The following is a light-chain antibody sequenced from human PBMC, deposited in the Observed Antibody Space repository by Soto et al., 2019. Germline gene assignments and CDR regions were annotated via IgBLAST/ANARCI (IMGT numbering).Light chain of an antibody. V-gene: IGKV1-5*03. CDR1: QSIGRW. Sequence: IHITPSPSTLSAYVGDRVTITCRASQSIGRWLAWYQQKPGKAPKLLIYKASTLESGVPSRFSGSGSGTDFTLTISSLQPDDFATYYCQQYNSNSEISFGPGTKVDIK. J-gene: IGKJ3*01. CDR2: KAS. CDR3: QQYNSNSEIS.